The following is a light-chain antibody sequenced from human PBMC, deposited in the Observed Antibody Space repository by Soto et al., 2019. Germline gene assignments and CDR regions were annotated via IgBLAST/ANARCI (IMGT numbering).Light chain of an antibody. Sequence: DIQMTQSPSTLSASLGDRVTITCRASQSISSWLAWYQQKPGKAPKLLIYQASSLQSGVPSRFSGSGSGTHFSLAISSLQPEDIATYYCQQYDSLPITFGQGTRLEIK. J-gene: IGKJ5*01. CDR2: QAS. V-gene: IGKV1-5*03. CDR1: QSISSW. CDR3: QQYDSLPIT.